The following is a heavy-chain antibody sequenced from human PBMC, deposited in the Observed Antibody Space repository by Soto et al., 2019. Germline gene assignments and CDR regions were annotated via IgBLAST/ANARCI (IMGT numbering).Heavy chain of an antibody. Sequence: QVLLVQSGAEVRKPGSSVNVSCKASGGTFNSYAISWVRQAPGQGLEWMGGIIPDFGTGNSAQKFRGSVSIIADASTTTVYMGLSGLTSEDTAVYYCARERGGYNRGDFEFWGQGTQVTVSS. V-gene: IGHV1-69*01. J-gene: IGHJ4*02. CDR1: GGTFNSYA. D-gene: IGHD1-26*01. CDR2: IIPDFGTG. CDR3: ARERGGYNRGDFEF.